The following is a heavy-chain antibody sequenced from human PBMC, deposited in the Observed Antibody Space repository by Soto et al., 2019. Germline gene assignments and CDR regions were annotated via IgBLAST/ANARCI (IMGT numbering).Heavy chain of an antibody. Sequence: QVQLVESGGGVVQPGRSLRLSCAASGFTFSSYAMHWVRQAPGKGLEWVAVILYDGRNKYYADSVKGRFTISRDNSKNTLYMKMNSLKAKDTAVYYCAKRIVGANGYYGMDVWGQGTTVTVSS. J-gene: IGHJ6*02. CDR1: GFTFSSYA. D-gene: IGHD1-26*01. CDR3: AKRIVGANGYYGMDV. V-gene: IGHV3-30-3*02. CDR2: ILYDGRNK.